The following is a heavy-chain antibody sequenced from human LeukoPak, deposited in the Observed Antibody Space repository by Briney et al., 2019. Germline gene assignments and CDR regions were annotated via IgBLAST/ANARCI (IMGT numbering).Heavy chain of an antibody. CDR2: ISNDGSTT. CDR3: ARDCGSTGCDY. CDR1: GITFSAYT. D-gene: IGHD2-2*01. V-gene: IGHV3-74*01. J-gene: IGHJ4*02. Sequence: GGSLILSCAASGITFSAYTMHWVRQAPGKGLVWVSRISNDGSTTTYADSVRGRFTISRDNAKNTLYLQMNSLRAEDTAVYYCARDCGSTGCDYWGQGTLVTVSS.